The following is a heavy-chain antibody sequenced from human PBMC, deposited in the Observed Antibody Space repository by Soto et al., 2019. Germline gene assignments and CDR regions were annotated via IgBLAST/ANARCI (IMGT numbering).Heavy chain of an antibody. Sequence: PSETLSLTCTVSGGSISSSSYYWGWIRQPPGKGLEWIGSIYYSGSTYYNPSLKSRVTISVDTSKNQFSPKLSSVTAADTAVYYCARQQASSSPSDYWGQGTLVTVSS. CDR3: ARQQASSSPSDY. D-gene: IGHD6-13*01. V-gene: IGHV4-39*01. CDR1: GGSISSSSYY. J-gene: IGHJ4*02. CDR2: IYYSGST.